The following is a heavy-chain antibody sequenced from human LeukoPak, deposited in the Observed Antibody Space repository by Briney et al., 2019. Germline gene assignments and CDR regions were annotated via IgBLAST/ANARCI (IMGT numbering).Heavy chain of an antibody. J-gene: IGHJ3*01. CDR2: IRNNPNNYAT. D-gene: IGHD3-9*01. CDR3: TYFGHYDVLASQYRLTDAFDV. CDR1: GVIFSGSA. V-gene: IGHV3-73*01. Sequence: GGSLRLSCVVSGVIFSGSALHWVRQASGKGLEWVGHIRNNPNNYATTYAASVKGRFTISKDDSKNTAYLQMNGLKTEDTAVYYCTYFGHYDVLASQYRLTDAFDVWGQGTVVTVSS.